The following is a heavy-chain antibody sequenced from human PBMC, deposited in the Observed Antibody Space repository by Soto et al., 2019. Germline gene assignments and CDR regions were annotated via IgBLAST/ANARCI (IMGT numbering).Heavy chain of an antibody. V-gene: IGHV3-30*19. CDR3: ARWGTTGGLDV. CDR2: TSYDGSNK. J-gene: IGHJ4*02. Sequence: QVQLVESGGGVVQPGASLRLSCVGSGFTFRSYVIHWVRQAPGKGLEWVALTSYDGSNKYYDDSVKGRFTISRDNSRKTVDLHMDSLRLEDTALDYYARWGTTGGLDVWGQGTLVSVSS. D-gene: IGHD3-16*01. CDR1: GFTFRSYV.